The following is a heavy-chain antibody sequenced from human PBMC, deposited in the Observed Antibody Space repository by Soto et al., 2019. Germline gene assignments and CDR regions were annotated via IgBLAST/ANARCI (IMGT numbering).Heavy chain of an antibody. J-gene: IGHJ4*02. CDR2: INRGASGT. Sequence: GGSLRLSCAASGLTFRSYAMNWVRHAPGKGLEWVAMINRGASGTHYVDSVKGRFTISRDNAKNSLYLQMNSLRVEDTAVYYCATLDTAEIQTAAYWGQGTPVTVSS. CDR3: ATLDTAEIQTAAY. V-gene: IGHV3-7*01. CDR1: GLTFRSYA. D-gene: IGHD2-15*01.